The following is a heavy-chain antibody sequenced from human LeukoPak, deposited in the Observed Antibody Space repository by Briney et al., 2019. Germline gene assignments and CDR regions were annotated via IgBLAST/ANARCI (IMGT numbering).Heavy chain of an antibody. CDR2: SRNKANSYNI. V-gene: IGHV3-72*01. CDR1: GFIFSDHY. Sequence: GGSLRLSCAVSGFIFSDHYMDWVRQAPGKGLEWVGRSRNKANSYNIEYAASVKGRFTISRDDSKNSLDLQMNSLKTEDTAVYYCGRSGSYSAYDYWGQGILVIVSS. D-gene: IGHD1-26*01. J-gene: IGHJ4*02. CDR3: GRSGSYSAYDY.